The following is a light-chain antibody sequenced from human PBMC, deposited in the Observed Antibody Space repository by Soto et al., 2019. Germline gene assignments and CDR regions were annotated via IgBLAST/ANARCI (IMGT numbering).Light chain of an antibody. CDR1: QNVYNN. J-gene: IGKJ2*01. V-gene: IGKV3-15*01. Sequence: EIVLTQSPATLSVSPGQRATLSCRASQNVYNNLAWYQQKPGQAPRLLFYGASARATGVPARFSVGGSETEFTLTISSLQSEDFAVYYCQQYTNWPPFTFGQGTRLEIK. CDR2: GAS. CDR3: QQYTNWPPFT.